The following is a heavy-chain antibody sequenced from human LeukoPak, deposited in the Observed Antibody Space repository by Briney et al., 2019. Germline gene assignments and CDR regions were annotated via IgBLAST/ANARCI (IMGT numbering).Heavy chain of an antibody. CDR3: ARTANQYYYDNSGYYFNL. J-gene: IGHJ4*02. D-gene: IGHD3-22*01. CDR2: IKEDGSEK. CDR1: RFTFRSYW. Sequence: GGSLRLSCAASRFTFRSYWMSWVRQAPGKGLESVANIKEDGSEKYYVDSVKGRFTISRDNARNSLYLQMNSLRAEDTAMYYCARTANQYYYDNSGYYFNLWGQGPLVTVSS. V-gene: IGHV3-7*01.